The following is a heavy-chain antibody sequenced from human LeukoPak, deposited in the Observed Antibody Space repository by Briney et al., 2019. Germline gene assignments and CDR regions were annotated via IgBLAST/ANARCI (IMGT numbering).Heavy chain of an antibody. V-gene: IGHV4-59*01. CDR1: GGSFSGYY. Sequence: PSETLSLTCAVYGGSFSGYYWSWIRQPPGKGLEWIGYIYYSGSTNYNPSLKSRVTISVDTSKNQFSLKLSSVTAADTAVYYCARDDSSSWYNYWGQGTLVTVSS. D-gene: IGHD6-13*01. CDR2: IYYSGST. CDR3: ARDDSSSWYNY. J-gene: IGHJ4*02.